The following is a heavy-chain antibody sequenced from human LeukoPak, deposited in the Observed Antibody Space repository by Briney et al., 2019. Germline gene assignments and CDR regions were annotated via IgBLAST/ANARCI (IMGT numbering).Heavy chain of an antibody. D-gene: IGHD3-22*01. J-gene: IGHJ3*02. CDR1: GFTVSSNY. CDR3: AREPYDSSGYRDAFDI. V-gene: IGHV3-53*01. Sequence: GSLRLSCAASGFTVSSNYMSWVRQAPGKGLEWVSVIYSGGSTYYADSVKGRFTISRDNSKNTLYLQMNSLRAEDTAVYYCAREPYDSSGYRDAFDIWGQGTMVTVSS. CDR2: IYSGGST.